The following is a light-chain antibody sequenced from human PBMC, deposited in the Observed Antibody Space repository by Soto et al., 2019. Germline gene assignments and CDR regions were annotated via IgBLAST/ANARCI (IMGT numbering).Light chain of an antibody. CDR2: EVS. J-gene: IGLJ2*01. CDR1: SSDVGGYNY. V-gene: IGLV2-8*01. CDR3: SSYAGANSVV. Sequence: QSALTQPPSASGSPGQSVTISCTGMSSDVGGYNYVSWYQQHPGKAPKLMIYEVSKRPSGVPDRFSGSKPGNTASLTVSGLQAEDEADYYCSSYAGANSVVFGGGTKLTVL.